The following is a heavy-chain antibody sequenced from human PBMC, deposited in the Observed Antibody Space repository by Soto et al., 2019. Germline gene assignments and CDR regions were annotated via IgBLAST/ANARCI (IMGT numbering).Heavy chain of an antibody. CDR2: IIPIFGTA. D-gene: IGHD3-22*01. CDR1: GGTFSSYA. CDR3: ARDTYYDSSGYYYGRVFDY. V-gene: IGHV1-69*13. J-gene: IGHJ4*02. Sequence: GASVKVSCKASGGTFSSYAISWVRQAPGQGLEWMGGIIPIFGTANYAQKFQGRVTITADESTSTAYTELSSLRSEDTAVYYCARDTYYDSSGYYYGRVFDYWGQGTLVTVSS.